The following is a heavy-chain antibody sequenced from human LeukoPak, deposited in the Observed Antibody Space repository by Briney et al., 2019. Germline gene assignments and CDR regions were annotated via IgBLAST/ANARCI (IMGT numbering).Heavy chain of an antibody. J-gene: IGHJ4*02. V-gene: IGHV1-8*01. CDR3: ARGRLLYSYFDY. CDR2: MNPNSGNT. CDR1: GYTFTSYD. Sequence: ASVKVSCKASGYTFTSYDINWVRQATGQGLEWMGWMNPNSGNTGYAQKFQGRATMTRNTSISTAYMELSSLRSEDTAVYYCARGRLLYSYFDYWGQGTLVTVSS. D-gene: IGHD3-3*01.